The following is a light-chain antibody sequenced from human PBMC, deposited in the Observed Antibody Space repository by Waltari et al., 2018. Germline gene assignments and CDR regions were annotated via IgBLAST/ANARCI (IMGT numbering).Light chain of an antibody. Sequence: EIVLPQSPGTLSLAPGERATLSCRASQSVSRTLAWYQQKPVQSPSLLIYAASTRATGIPDRFSGSGSGTDFSLTISRLEPEDFAVYYCQHYVRLPATFGQGTKVEIK. CDR3: QHYVRLPAT. J-gene: IGKJ1*01. CDR1: QSVSRT. CDR2: AAS. V-gene: IGKV3-20*01.